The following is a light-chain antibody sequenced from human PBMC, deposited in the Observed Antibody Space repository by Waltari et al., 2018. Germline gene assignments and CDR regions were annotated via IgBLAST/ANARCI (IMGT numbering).Light chain of an antibody. V-gene: IGKV1-5*03. CDR1: QSISSW. J-gene: IGKJ2*04. Sequence: DIHMTQSPSSLSASVGDTVTITCRASQSISSWWDWYQQKPGKAPKLLIYKASRLQGGVTSRFGGSGSGADFTLTISSLRAEDCATDYGVQYSSSRICSFGQGTKVEIK. CDR3: VQYSSSRICS. CDR2: KAS.